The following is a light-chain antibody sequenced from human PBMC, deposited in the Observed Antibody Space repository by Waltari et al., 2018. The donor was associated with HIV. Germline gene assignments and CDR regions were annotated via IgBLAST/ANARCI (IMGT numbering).Light chain of an antibody. CDR1: ALPNKS. CDR2: EDS. J-gene: IGLJ2*01. CDR3: YSTDNSGTHIRV. Sequence: SYELTQPTSVSVPPGQTARITCNGDALPNKSAYWYKQKSGQAPVLVIYEDSKLPSGIPQRFSGSSSGTIATLTISGAQVADEADYYCYSTDNSGTHIRVFGGGTKLTVL. V-gene: IGLV3-10*01.